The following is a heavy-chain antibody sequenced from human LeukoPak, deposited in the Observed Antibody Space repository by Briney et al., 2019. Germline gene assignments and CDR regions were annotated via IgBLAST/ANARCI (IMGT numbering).Heavy chain of an antibody. J-gene: IGHJ4*02. CDR2: IYSSGST. CDR3: ARIRPAAGTNP. Sequence: PSETLSLTCNVSGGSINSYYWSWIRQPAGKGLEWIGRIYSSGSTNYNPSLKSRVTMSVDTSKNQFSLKVKSVTAADTAVYYCARIRPAAGTNPWGQGTLVTVSS. V-gene: IGHV4-4*07. CDR1: GGSINSYY. D-gene: IGHD6-13*01.